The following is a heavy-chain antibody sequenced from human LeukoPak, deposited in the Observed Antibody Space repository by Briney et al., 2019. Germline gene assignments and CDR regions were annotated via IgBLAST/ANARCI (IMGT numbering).Heavy chain of an antibody. D-gene: IGHD3-10*01. CDR3: TCNYCGSGSYYRRGHY. V-gene: IGHV3-23*01. CDR2: ISGSGGST. CDR1: GFTFSSYA. Sequence: GGSLRLSCAASGFTFSSYAMSWVRQAPGKGLEWVSTISGSGGSTYYADSVKGRFTISRDNSKNTLYLQMNSLRAEDTAVYYCTCNYCGSGSYYRRGHYWGQGTLVPVPS. J-gene: IGHJ4*02.